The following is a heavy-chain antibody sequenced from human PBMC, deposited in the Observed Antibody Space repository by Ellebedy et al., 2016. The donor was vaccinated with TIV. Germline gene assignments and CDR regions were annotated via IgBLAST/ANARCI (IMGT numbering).Heavy chain of an antibody. CDR2: INPYNGNT. CDR3: ARDATGSYSDY. Sequence: AASVKVSCKPSGYTFTSYGISWVRQAPGQGLEWMGWINPYNGNTNYAQKFQGRVTVTTDTSTSTAYMELTSLTSDDTAVYYCARDATGSYSDYWGRGTLVTVSS. V-gene: IGHV1-18*01. CDR1: GYTFTSYG. J-gene: IGHJ4*02. D-gene: IGHD3-10*01.